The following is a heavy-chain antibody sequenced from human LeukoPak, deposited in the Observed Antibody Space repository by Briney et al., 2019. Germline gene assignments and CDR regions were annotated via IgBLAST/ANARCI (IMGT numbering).Heavy chain of an antibody. CDR2: IIPILGIA. CDR3: ARDGYYGSGSGPHSTYYYGMDV. D-gene: IGHD3-10*01. J-gene: IGHJ6*02. V-gene: IGHV1-69*04. CDR1: GGTFSSYA. Sequence: EASVKVSCKASGGTFSSYAISWVRQAPGQGLEWMGRIIPILGIANYAQKFQGRVTITADKSTSTAYMELSSLRSEDTAVYYCARDGYYGSGSGPHSTYYYGMDVWGQGTTVTVSS.